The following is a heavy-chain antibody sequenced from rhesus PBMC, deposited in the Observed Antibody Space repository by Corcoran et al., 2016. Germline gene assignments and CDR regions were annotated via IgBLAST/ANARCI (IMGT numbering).Heavy chain of an antibody. V-gene: IGHV4-99*01. Sequence: QVQLQESGPGLVKPSETLSLTCAVSGYSISSGYYWGWSRQPPGKGLEYIGYISGSSGSTYYNPSLKSRVTISKDTSKNQFSLKLSSVTAADTAVYYCARLVGGSRYYFDYWGQGVLVTVSS. D-gene: IGHD3-16*01. CDR3: ARLVGGSRYYFDY. CDR2: ISGSSGST. J-gene: IGHJ4*01. CDR1: GYSISSGYY.